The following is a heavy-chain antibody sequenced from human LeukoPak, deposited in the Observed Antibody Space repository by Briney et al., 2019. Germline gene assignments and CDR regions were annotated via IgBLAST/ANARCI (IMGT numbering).Heavy chain of an antibody. V-gene: IGHV1-8*01. CDR3: ARLKVGNWNDGGWFDP. Sequence: ASVNVSCKASGYTFTSYDINWVRQATGQGLEWMGWMNPNSGNTGYAQKFQGRVTITRNTSISTAYMELSSLRSDDTAVYYCARLKVGNWNDGGWFDPWGQGTLVTVSS. J-gene: IGHJ5*02. CDR1: GYTFTSYD. CDR2: MNPNSGNT. D-gene: IGHD1-1*01.